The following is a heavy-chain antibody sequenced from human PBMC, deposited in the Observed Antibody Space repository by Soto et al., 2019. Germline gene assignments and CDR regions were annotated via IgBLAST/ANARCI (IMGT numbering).Heavy chain of an antibody. CDR2: IYYSGST. CDR3: ARVIWEPQTRAGRYYYYYGMDV. J-gene: IGHJ6*02. Sequence: SETLSLTCTVSGGSISSYYWSWIRQPPGKGLEWIGYIYYSGSTNYNPSLKSRVTISVDTSKNQFSLKLSSVTAADTAVYYCARVIWEPQTRAGRYYYYYGMDVWGQGTTVTVSS. V-gene: IGHV4-59*01. D-gene: IGHD1-26*01. CDR1: GGSISSYY.